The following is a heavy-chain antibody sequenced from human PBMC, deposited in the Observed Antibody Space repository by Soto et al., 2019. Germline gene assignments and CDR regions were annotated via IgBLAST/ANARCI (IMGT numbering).Heavy chain of an antibody. CDR1: GFTFDDYT. J-gene: IGHJ4*02. V-gene: IGHV3-43*01. CDR2: ISWDGGST. D-gene: IGHD2-8*02. Sequence: EVQLVESGGVVVQPGGSLRLSCAASGFTFDDYTMHWVRQAPGKGLEWVSLISWDGGSTYYADSVKGRFTISRDNSKNSLYLKMNSLRTEDTALYYCAKGGGVPRSGLHDRWLFDYWGQGTLVTVSS. CDR3: AKGGGVPRSGLHDRWLFDY.